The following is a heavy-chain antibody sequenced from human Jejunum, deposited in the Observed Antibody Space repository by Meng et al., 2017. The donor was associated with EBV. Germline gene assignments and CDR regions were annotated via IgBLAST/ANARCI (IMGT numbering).Heavy chain of an antibody. V-gene: IGHV4-4*02. CDR3: SHYIWGSYPAGAY. Sequence: YLQEPGPGWVMPSETLSLPAAVSGGSISSNNWWSWVRQPPGKGLEWIGEIYHSGIVNYNPSLKSRVTISVDKSKNQFSLRLTSVTAADTAVYYCSHYIWGSYPAGAYWGQGTLVTVSS. D-gene: IGHD3-16*02. CDR1: GGSISSNNW. J-gene: IGHJ4*02. CDR2: IYHSGIV.